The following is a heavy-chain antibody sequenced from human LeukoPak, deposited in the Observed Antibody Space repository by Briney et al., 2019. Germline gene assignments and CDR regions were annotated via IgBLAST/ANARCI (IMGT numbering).Heavy chain of an antibody. CDR2: IWYDGSNK. CDR3: ARSGGDFYDSSGYGVIDH. Sequence: PGGSLRLSCEASGFTFGSYGMHWVRQAPGEGLEWVAAIWYDGSNKYQRDSLKGRFTISRDNSRSTLYLRMNSLRVEDTAVYYCARSGGDFYDSSGYGVIDHWGRGTLVTVSS. CDR1: GFTFGSYG. J-gene: IGHJ4*02. D-gene: IGHD3-22*01. V-gene: IGHV3-33*01.